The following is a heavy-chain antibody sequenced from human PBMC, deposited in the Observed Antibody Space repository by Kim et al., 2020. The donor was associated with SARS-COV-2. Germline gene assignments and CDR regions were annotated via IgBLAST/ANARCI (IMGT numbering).Heavy chain of an antibody. CDR2: ISYRGNT. V-gene: IGHV4-39*01. Sequence: SETLSLTCAVSGGDINTNNYYWGWVRQSPGKGPQWIGSISYRGNTYYNPSLKSRVTISLDTSKNQFSLKLTSVTAADTAVYYCARPSGLYNWFDPWGQGLLVTVSS. CDR1: GGDINTNNYY. D-gene: IGHD6-19*01. J-gene: IGHJ5*02. CDR3: ARPSGLYNWFDP.